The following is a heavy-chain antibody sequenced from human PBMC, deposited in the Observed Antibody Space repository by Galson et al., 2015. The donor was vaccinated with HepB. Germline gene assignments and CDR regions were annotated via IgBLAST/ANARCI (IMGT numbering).Heavy chain of an antibody. J-gene: IGHJ4*02. CDR1: GFTFRSYA. CDR3: ARGGGYEILFKIFLGFDY. D-gene: IGHD5-12*01. Sequence: SLRLSCAASGFTFRSYAMHWVRQAPGEGLEWVAVISYGGSNKYYADSVKGRFTISRDNSKNTLYLQMNSLRAEDTAVYYCARGGGYEILFKIFLGFDYWGQGILVTVSS. V-gene: IGHV3-30*04. CDR2: ISYGGSNK.